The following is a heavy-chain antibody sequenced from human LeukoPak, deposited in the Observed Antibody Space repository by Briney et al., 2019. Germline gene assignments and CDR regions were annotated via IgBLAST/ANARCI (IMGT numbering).Heavy chain of an antibody. Sequence: GGSLRLSCAASGFTFSSYSMNWVRQAPGKGLEWVSSISNSSSYIYYADSVKGRFTISRDNAKNSLYLQMNSLRAEDTGVYYCARRVAVADNYFDYWGQGTLVTVSS. CDR3: ARRVAVADNYFDY. CDR1: GFTFSSYS. V-gene: IGHV3-21*01. D-gene: IGHD6-19*01. CDR2: ISNSSSYI. J-gene: IGHJ4*02.